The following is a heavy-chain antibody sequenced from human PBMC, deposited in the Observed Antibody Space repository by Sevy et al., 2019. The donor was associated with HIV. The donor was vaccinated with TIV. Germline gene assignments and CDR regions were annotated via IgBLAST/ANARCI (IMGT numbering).Heavy chain of an antibody. CDR1: GFTFSSYA. Sequence: GGSLRLSCAASGFTFSSYAMHWVPQAPGKGLEWVAVISYDGSNKYYADSVKGRFTISRDNSKNTLYLQMNSLRAEDTAVYYCARSRSSWTQKFDYWGQGTLVTVSS. J-gene: IGHJ4*02. V-gene: IGHV3-30-3*01. D-gene: IGHD6-13*01. CDR2: ISYDGSNK. CDR3: ARSRSSWTQKFDY.